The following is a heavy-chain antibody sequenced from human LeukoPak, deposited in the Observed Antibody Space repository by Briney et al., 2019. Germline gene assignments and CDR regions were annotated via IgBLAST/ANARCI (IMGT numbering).Heavy chain of an antibody. V-gene: IGHV3-23*01. CDR3: VMSPLIRESYGDKIVKFDY. CDR2: ISGRADST. J-gene: IGHJ4*02. CDR1: GFVFSNYA. D-gene: IGHD4-17*01. Sequence: PWGSLRLSCAASGFVFSNYAMSWVRQAPGKGLEWVSTISGRADSTYSPDSVRGRFTIHRDSYRNTLSLEMDSLRAEDTAVYYCVMSPLIRESYGDKIVKFDYWGQGNLVTVSS.